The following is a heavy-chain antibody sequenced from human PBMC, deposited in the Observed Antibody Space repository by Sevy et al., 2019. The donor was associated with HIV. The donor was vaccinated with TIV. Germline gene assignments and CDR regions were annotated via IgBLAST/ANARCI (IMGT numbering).Heavy chain of an antibody. CDR1: GYTLAKFS. J-gene: IGHJ4*02. CDR2: FDPEDGDPGDGKT. Sequence: ASVKVSCKVSGYTLAKFSIHWVRQAPGKGLEWMTSFDPEDGDPGDGKTIYAQKFQGRVTIIADESTSTAYMELSSLRSEDTAVYYCARGITMILGGGYYFDYWGQGTLVTVSS. D-gene: IGHD3-22*01. V-gene: IGHV1-24*01. CDR3: ARGITMILGGGYYFDY.